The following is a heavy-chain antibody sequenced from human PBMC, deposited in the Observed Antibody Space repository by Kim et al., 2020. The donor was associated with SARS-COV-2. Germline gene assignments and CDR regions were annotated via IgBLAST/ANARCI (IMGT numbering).Heavy chain of an antibody. CDR3: ARGQEYYDFWSGYSD. CDR2: ISYDGSNK. Sequence: GGSLRLSCAASGFTFSSYAMHWVRQAPGKGLEWVAVISYDGSNKYYADSVKGRFTISRDNSKNTLYLQMNSLRAEDTAVYYCARGQEYYDFWSGYSDWG. V-gene: IGHV3-30*04. CDR1: GFTFSSYA. D-gene: IGHD3-3*01. J-gene: IGHJ1*01.